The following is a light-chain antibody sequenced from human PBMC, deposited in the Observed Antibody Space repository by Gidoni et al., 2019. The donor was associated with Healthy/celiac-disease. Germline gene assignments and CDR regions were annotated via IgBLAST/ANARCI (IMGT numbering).Light chain of an antibody. V-gene: IGKV3-15*01. CDR2: GAS. Sequence: EIVMTQSPATLSVSPGERATLSCRASQSVSSNLAWYQQKPGQAPRLLIYGASTRATGIPAMFIGSGSGTEFTLTISSLQSEDFAVYYCQQYNNWPPPLTFGGGTKVEIK. CDR1: QSVSSN. CDR3: QQYNNWPPPLT. J-gene: IGKJ4*01.